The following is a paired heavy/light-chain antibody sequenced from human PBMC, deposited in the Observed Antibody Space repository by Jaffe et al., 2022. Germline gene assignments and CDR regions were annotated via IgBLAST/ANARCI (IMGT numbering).Heavy chain of an antibody. CDR3: AKDPGDSKSGYYMDV. CDR1: GFTIGPYG. Sequence: QVQLVESGGGVVQPGGSLRLSCAASGFTIGPYGMHWVRQAPGKGLDWVSFIGYDGGDKYYADSVKGRFTISRDNSKNTLYLEMSSLRTEDTAVYYCAKDPGDSKSGYYMDVWGKGTTVTVSS. D-gene: IGHD4-4*01. V-gene: IGHV3-30*02. CDR2: IGYDGGDK. J-gene: IGHJ6*03.
Light chain of an antibody. CDR2: LGS. CDR1: QSLLRKNGYNY. V-gene: IGKV2-28*01. CDR3: MQSVQSPFT. J-gene: IGKJ3*01. Sequence: DIVMTQSPLSLPVTPGEPASISCRSSQSLLRKNGYNYLDWYLQKPGQPPQLLIYLGSNRASGVPDRFSGSGSGTDFTLKISRVEAEDVGVYYCMQSVQSPFTFGPGTKVDIK.